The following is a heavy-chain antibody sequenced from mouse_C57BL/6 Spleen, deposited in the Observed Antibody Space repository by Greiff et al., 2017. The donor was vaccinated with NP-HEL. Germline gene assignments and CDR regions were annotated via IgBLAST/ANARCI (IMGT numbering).Heavy chain of an antibody. CDR3: ARCYGSSYWYFDV. V-gene: IGHV5-12*01. D-gene: IGHD1-1*01. CDR1: GFTFSDYY. J-gene: IGHJ1*03. CDR2: ISNGGGST. Sequence: EVKLEESGGGLVQPGGSLKLSCAASGFTFSDYYMYWVRQTPEKRLEWVAYISNGGGSTYYPDTVKGRFTISRDNAKNTLYLQMSRLKSEDTAMYYCARCYGSSYWYFDVWGTGTTVTVSS.